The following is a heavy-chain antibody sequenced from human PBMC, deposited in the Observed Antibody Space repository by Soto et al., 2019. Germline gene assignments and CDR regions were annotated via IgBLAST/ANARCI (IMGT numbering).Heavy chain of an antibody. J-gene: IGHJ6*02. CDR3: ARPGGSGDYYNGMDV. Sequence: QVQLVQSGAEVKKPGSSVKVSCKASGGTFSSHGISWVRQAPGQGLEWMGGIIPIFGTANYAQKFQGRVTIIADESTSTAYMELSSLRSEDTAVYYCARPGGSGDYYNGMDVWGQGTTVTVSS. CDR2: IIPIFGTA. CDR1: GGTFSSHG. D-gene: IGHD6-19*01. V-gene: IGHV1-69*12.